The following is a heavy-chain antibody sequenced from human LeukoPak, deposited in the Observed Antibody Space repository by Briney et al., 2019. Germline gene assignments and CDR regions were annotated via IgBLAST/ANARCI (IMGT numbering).Heavy chain of an antibody. CDR3: ATKTYYGSGSVPDY. J-gene: IGHJ4*02. V-gene: IGHV3-23*01. Sequence: GGPVRLSCAASGLTFSYYAMTWVRQAPGRGLEWVSGISGSGGSTYYAGSVKGRFTISRDNSRNKLFLQMNSLRAEDTAIYYCATKTYYGSGSVPDYWGQGTLVTVS. CDR2: ISGSGGST. D-gene: IGHD3-10*01. CDR1: GLTFSYYA.